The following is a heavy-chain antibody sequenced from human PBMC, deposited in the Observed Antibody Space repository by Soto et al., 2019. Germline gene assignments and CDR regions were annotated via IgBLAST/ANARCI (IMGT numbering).Heavy chain of an antibody. CDR1: GFTFSSYA. CDR2: ISYDGSNK. D-gene: IGHD4-17*01. Sequence: QVQLVESGGGVVQPGRSLRLSCAASGFTFSSYAMHWVRQAPGKGLEWVAVISYDGSNKYYADSVKGRFTISRDNSKNTLYLQMNSLRAEDTAVYYCASLKPTVTFDYWGQGTLVTVSS. CDR3: ASLKPTVTFDY. J-gene: IGHJ4*02. V-gene: IGHV3-30-3*01.